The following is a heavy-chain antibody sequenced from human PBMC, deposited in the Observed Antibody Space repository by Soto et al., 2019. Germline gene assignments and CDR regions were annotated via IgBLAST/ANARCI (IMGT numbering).Heavy chain of an antibody. D-gene: IGHD6-6*01. CDR3: AREPYSSSAPLDY. CDR1: VFTFSSYC. CDR2: IWYDGSNK. J-gene: IGHJ4*02. Sequence: GGSLRLSFAASVFTFSSYCMHWVRQAPGKGLEWVAVIWYDGSNKYYADSVKGRFTISRDNSKNTLYLQMNSLRAEDTAVYYCAREPYSSSAPLDYWGQGTLVTVSS. V-gene: IGHV3-33*01.